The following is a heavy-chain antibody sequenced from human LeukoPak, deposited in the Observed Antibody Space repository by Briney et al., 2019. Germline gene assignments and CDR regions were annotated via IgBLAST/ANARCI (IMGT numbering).Heavy chain of an antibody. Sequence: GTSVKVSCKASGFTFTSSAVQWVRQARGRRLEWIGWIVVSSGNTNYEQMFQGRGTITRDMSTSTAYMELSSLRSEDTAVYYCAAPSRIQLDYWGQGTLVTVSS. CDR3: AAPSRIQLDY. J-gene: IGHJ4*02. D-gene: IGHD5-18*01. CDR2: IVVSSGNT. V-gene: IGHV1-58*01. CDR1: GFTFTSSA.